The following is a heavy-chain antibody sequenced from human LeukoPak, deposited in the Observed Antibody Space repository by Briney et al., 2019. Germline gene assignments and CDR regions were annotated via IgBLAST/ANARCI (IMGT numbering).Heavy chain of an antibody. V-gene: IGHV1-2*02. Sequence: ASVKVSCKASGYTFTGYYMHWVRQAPGQGLEWMGWINPNSGGTNYAQKFQGRVTMPRDTSISTAYMELSRLRYDDTAVYYCARAGEGGGLRNVYYFDYWGQGTLVTVSS. D-gene: IGHD3-16*01. CDR2: INPNSGGT. J-gene: IGHJ4*02. CDR1: GYTFTGYY. CDR3: ARAGEGGGLRNVYYFDY.